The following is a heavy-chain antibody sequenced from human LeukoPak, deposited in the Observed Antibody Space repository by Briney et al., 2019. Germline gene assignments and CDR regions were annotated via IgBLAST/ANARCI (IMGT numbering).Heavy chain of an antibody. J-gene: IGHJ3*02. CDR2: VYYSGRT. V-gene: IGHV4-59*02. CDR3: ARRGGNPLGAFDI. Sequence: LSETLSLTCTVSGASVSNYDWSWIRQPPGKGLEWIGYVYYSGRTNYSPSLESRVTISVDTSKNQFSLKLTSVTAADTAMYYCARRGGNPLGAFDIWGQGAMVTVSS. CDR1: GASVSNYD. D-gene: IGHD4-23*01.